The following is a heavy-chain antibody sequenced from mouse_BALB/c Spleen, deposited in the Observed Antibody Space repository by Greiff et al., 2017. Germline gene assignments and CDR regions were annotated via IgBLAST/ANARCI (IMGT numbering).Heavy chain of an antibody. J-gene: IGHJ3*01. CDR1: GFTFSSYG. V-gene: IGHV5-6*01. D-gene: IGHD2-4*01. CDR3: ARHGLYYDYDEGFAY. CDR2: ISSGGSYT. Sequence: VQLKESGGDLVKPGGSLKLSCAASGFTFSSYGMSWVRQTPDKRLEWVATISSGGSYTYYPDSVKGRFTISRDNAKNALYLQMSSLKSEDTAMYYCARHGLYYDYDEGFAYWGQGTLVTVSA.